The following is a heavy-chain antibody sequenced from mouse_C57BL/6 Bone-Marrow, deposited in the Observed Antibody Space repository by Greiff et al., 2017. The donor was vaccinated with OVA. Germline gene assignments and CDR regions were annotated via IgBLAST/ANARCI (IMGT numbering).Heavy chain of an antibody. V-gene: IGHV1-15*01. J-gene: IGHJ4*01. CDR3: TRNYGSSYIGFHWYAMDY. D-gene: IGHD1-1*01. Sequence: QVQLQQSGAELVRPGASVTLSCKASGYTFTDYEMHWVKQTPVHGLEWIGAIDPETGGTAYNQKFKGKAILTADKSSSTAYMELRSLTSEDSAVYDCTRNYGSSYIGFHWYAMDYWGQGTSVTVSS. CDR2: IDPETGGT. CDR1: GYTFTDYE.